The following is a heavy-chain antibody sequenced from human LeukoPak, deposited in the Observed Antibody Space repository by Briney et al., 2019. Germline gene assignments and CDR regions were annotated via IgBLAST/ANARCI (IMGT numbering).Heavy chain of an antibody. CDR1: GGSFSGYS. CDR3: AREIFGARAFEY. V-gene: IGHV4-34*12. D-gene: IGHD3-3*01. Sequence: SETLSLTCAVYGGSFSGYSWSWVRQTPGKGLEWIGEIFHSESVNSNPSLESRLTISLDKSKNHFSLELTSVTAADTALYFCAREIFGARAFEYWGQGILVTVSS. J-gene: IGHJ4*02. CDR2: IFHSESV.